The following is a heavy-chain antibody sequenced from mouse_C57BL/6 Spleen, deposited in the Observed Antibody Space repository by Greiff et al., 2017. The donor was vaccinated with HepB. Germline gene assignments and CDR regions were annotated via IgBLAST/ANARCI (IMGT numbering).Heavy chain of an antibody. CDR1: GYTFTSYW. CDR3: ASTNWDEDFDY. D-gene: IGHD4-1*02. J-gene: IGHJ2*01. CDR2: IYPSDSET. Sequence: VQLQQPGAELVRPGSSVKLSCKASGYTFTSYWMDWVKQRPGQGLEWIGNIYPSDSETHYNQKFKDKATLTVDKSSSTAYMQLSRLTSEDSAVYYCASTNWDEDFDYWGQGTTLTVSS. V-gene: IGHV1-61*01.